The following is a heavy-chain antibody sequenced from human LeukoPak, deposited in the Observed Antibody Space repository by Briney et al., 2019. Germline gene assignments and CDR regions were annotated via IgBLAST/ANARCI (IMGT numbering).Heavy chain of an antibody. V-gene: IGHV1-2*02. J-gene: IGHJ6*02. CDR2: INPNSGGT. D-gene: IGHD6-19*01. Sequence: ASVTAPCKASGYTFTGYYFHWVRQAPGQGLEWMGWINPNSGGTNYAQKFQGRVTMTRDTSISTAYMELSRLRSDDTAVYYCARDGQQWLVLDYYYGMDVWGQGTTVTVSS. CDR3: ARDGQQWLVLDYYYGMDV. CDR1: GYTFTGYY.